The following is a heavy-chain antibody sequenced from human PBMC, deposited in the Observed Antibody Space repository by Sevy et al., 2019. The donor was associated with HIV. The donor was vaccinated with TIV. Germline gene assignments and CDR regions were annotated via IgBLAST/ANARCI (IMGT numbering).Heavy chain of an antibody. D-gene: IGHD6-13*01. Sequence: GGSLRLSCAASGFTFSSYGMHWVRQAPGKGLEWVAFIRYDGSNKYYAYSVKGRFTISRDNSKNTLYLQMNSLRAEDTAVYYCAKDSTFGYSSSWYGAFDIWGQGTMVTVSS. CDR3: AKDSTFGYSSSWYGAFDI. CDR1: GFTFSSYG. CDR2: IRYDGSNK. J-gene: IGHJ3*02. V-gene: IGHV3-30*02.